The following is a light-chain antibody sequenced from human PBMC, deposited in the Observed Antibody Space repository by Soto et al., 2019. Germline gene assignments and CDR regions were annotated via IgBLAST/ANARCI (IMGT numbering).Light chain of an antibody. CDR1: QTLSSW. J-gene: IGKJ4*01. V-gene: IGKV1-5*01. CDR3: QQYNGYPLT. Sequence: DIQMTQSPSTLSASVGDRVTITCRASQTLSSWLAWYQQKPGKAPELLIYDVSSLASGVPSRFSGSGSGTEFTLTFSSLQPDDFATYYCQQYNGYPLTFGGGTKVDIK. CDR2: DVS.